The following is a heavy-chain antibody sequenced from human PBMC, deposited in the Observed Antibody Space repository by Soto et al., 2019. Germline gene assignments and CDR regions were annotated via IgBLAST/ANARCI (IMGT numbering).Heavy chain of an antibody. Sequence: LRLSCAASGFTFSSYSMNWARQAPGQGLERVSSISSSSSYIYYADSVKGRFTISRDNAKNSLYLQMNSLRAEDTAVYYCARSYGDYVPYYYYYGMDVWGQGTTVTVSS. D-gene: IGHD4-17*01. CDR1: GFTFSSYS. CDR2: ISSSSSYI. V-gene: IGHV3-21*01. CDR3: ARSYGDYVPYYYYYGMDV. J-gene: IGHJ6*02.